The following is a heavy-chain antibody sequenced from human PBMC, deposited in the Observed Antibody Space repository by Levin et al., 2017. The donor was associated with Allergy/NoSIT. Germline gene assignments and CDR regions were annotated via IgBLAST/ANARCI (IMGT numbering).Heavy chain of an antibody. CDR1: GGSISSYY. D-gene: IGHD6-6*01. CDR2: IYYSGNT. J-gene: IGHJ4*02. CDR3: SRVVPPGFRAY. Sequence: SETLSLTCTVSGGSISSYYWSWFRQPPGKALEWIGYIYYSGNTKYNPSLKSRGTGSVDTSKNQFSLKLSSVTAADTAVYNCSRVVPPGFRAYWGRRIHVPVS. V-gene: IGHV4-59*01.